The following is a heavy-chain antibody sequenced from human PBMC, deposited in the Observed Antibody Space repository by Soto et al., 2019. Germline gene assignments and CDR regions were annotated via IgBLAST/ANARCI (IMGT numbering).Heavy chain of an antibody. CDR3: AKGDNLGPKTGYAFDP. V-gene: IGHV6-1*01. D-gene: IGHD5-12*01. J-gene: IGHJ5*02. Sequence: SQTLSLTCAVSGDSVSSNTASWNWIRQSPSRGLEWLGRTYFRSKWYNDYAVSVKSRIIINPDTSNNQFSLQLNSVTPEDTAVYFCAKGDNLGPKTGYAFDPWGQGIMVTVSS. CDR2: TYFRSKWYN. CDR1: GDSVSSNTAS.